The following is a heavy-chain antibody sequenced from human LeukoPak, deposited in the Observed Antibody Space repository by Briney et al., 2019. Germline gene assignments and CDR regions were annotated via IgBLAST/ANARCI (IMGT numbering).Heavy chain of an antibody. CDR3: ARVPSRIVVVPAAPYYYYYSMDV. CDR2: IKQDGSEK. J-gene: IGHJ6*03. D-gene: IGHD2-2*01. V-gene: IGHV3-7*01. Sequence: PGGSLRLSCAASGFTFGSYWMSWVRQAAGKGLEWVANIKQDGSEKYYVDSVKGRFTISRDNAKNSLYLQMNSLRAGDTAVYYCARVPSRIVVVPAAPYYYYYSMDVWGKGTTVTVSS. CDR1: GFTFGSYW.